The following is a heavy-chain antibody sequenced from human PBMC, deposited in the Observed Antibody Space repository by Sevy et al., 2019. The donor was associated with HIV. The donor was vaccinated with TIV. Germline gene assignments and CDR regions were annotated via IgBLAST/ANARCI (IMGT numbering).Heavy chain of an antibody. D-gene: IGHD1-26*01. J-gene: IGHJ3*02. CDR2: IYSGGST. V-gene: IGHV3-53*01. CDR1: GFTVSSNY. Sequence: GGFLRLSCAASGFTVSSNYMSWVRQAPGKGLEWISVIYSGGSTYYADSVKGRFTISRDNSKNTLYLQMNSLRAEDTALSYCASTGIVGAIDAFDIWGQGTMVTVSS. CDR3: ASTGIVGAIDAFDI.